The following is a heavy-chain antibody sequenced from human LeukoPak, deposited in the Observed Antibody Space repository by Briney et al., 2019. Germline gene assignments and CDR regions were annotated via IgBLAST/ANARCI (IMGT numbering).Heavy chain of an antibody. CDR1: GASISGSGYY. D-gene: IGHD2/OR15-2a*01. CDR2: IYYSGST. V-gene: IGHV4-31*03. J-gene: IGHJ4*02. CDR3: VTSAQVPFYYFDY. Sequence: PSETLSLTCTVSGASISGSGYYWSWIRQHPGKGLEWIGYIYYSGSTFYTPSLRGRVTISVDTSKNQFSLHLTSLTAADTAVYYCVTSAQVPFYYFDYSGQGTLVTVSS.